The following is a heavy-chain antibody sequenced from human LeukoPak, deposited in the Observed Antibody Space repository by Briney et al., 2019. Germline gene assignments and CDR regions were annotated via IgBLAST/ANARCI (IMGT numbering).Heavy chain of an antibody. CDR3: AGTQLLEWLVSPYGMDV. V-gene: IGHV4-59*01. D-gene: IGHD3-3*01. J-gene: IGHJ6*02. CDR2: IYYSGST. Sequence: SETLSLTCTVSGGSISSYYWSWIRQPPGKGLEWIGYIYYSGSTNYNPSLKSRVTISVDTSKNQFSLKLSSVTAVDTAVYYCAGTQLLEWLVSPYGMDVWGQGTTVTVSS. CDR1: GGSISSYY.